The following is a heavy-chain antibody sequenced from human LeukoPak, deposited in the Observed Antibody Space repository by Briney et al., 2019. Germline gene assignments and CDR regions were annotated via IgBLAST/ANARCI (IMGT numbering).Heavy chain of an antibody. J-gene: IGHJ4*02. CDR3: ARARGNSYGLDY. D-gene: IGHD5-18*01. Sequence: SETLSLTCTVSGGSISSGSYYWSWIRQPAGKGLEWIGRIYTSGSTNYNPSLKSRVTISVDTSKNQFSLKLSPVTAADTAVYYCARARGNSYGLDYWGQGTLVTVSS. CDR2: IYTSGST. V-gene: IGHV4-61*02. CDR1: GGSISSGSYY.